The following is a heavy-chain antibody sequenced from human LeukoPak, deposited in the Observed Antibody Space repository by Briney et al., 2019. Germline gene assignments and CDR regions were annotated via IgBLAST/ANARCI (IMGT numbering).Heavy chain of an antibody. Sequence: SETLSLTCTVSGGSISYDYWTWIRQSPGRRLEWIGYIHYSGATNYSPSLKSRVTISVDTSKNQFSLKLSSVTAADTALYYCATLRGASTAVFDSWGQGTLVTVSS. CDR2: IHYSGAT. CDR3: ATLRGASTAVFDS. D-gene: IGHD2-21*02. V-gene: IGHV4-59*08. CDR1: GGSISYDY. J-gene: IGHJ4*02.